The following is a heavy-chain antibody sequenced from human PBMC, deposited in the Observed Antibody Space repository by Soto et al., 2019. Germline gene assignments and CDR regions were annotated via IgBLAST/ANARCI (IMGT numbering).Heavy chain of an antibody. Sequence: GASVKVSCKASGYTFTGYYMHWVRQAPGQGLEWMGWINPNSGGTNYAQKFQGWVTMTRDTPISTAYMELSRLRSDDTAVYYCARDRGGSYGYGMDVWGQGTTVTVSS. J-gene: IGHJ6*02. CDR1: GYTFTGYY. CDR2: INPNSGGT. D-gene: IGHD1-26*01. CDR3: ARDRGGSYGYGMDV. V-gene: IGHV1-2*04.